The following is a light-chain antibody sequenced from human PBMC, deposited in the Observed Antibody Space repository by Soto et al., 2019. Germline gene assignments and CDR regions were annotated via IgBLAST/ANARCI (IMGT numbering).Light chain of an antibody. CDR2: DTS. CDR1: QSVSIY. CDR3: QQRSDWPWT. Sequence: EIVLTQSPATLSLSPGERATLSCRASQSVSIYLAWYQQKPGQAPRLLIYDTSTRATGVPARFSGSGSGTEFTLTISNLEPEDFAVYYCQQRSDWPWTFGQGTKVDIK. V-gene: IGKV3-11*01. J-gene: IGKJ1*01.